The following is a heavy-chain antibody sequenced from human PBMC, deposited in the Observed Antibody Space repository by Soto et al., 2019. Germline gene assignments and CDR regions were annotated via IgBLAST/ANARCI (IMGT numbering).Heavy chain of an antibody. CDR3: ARDRPVLRFLEWLSTIRIPYYYGMDV. V-gene: IGHV1-18*04. Sequence: ASVKVSCKASGYTFTSYGISWVRQAPGQGLEWMGWISAYNDNTNYAQKLQGRVTMTTDTSTSTTYMELRSLRSDDTAVYYCARDRPVLRFLEWLSTIRIPYYYGMDVWGQGTTVTVSS. D-gene: IGHD3-3*01. J-gene: IGHJ6*02. CDR1: GYTFTSYG. CDR2: ISAYNDNT.